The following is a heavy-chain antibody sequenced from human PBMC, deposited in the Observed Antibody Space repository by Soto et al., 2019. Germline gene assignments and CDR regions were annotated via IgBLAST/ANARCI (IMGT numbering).Heavy chain of an antibody. V-gene: IGHV4-30-4*01. CDR1: GDSISSDGYH. CDR3: ARAPVGMDSINFFDH. J-gene: IGHJ4*02. D-gene: IGHD2-8*01. Sequence: SETLSLTCTVSGDSISSDGYHWSWIRQSPGKGLEWIGYIYNGGRTFYRPSLESRINMSLDATKNSYSLRLTSVTAADTAVYYCARAPVGMDSINFFDHWGQGILVTAPQ. CDR2: IYNGGRT.